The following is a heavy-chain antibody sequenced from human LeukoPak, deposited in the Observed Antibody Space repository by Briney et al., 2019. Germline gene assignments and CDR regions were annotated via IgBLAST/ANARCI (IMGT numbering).Heavy chain of an antibody. J-gene: IGHJ2*01. CDR3: AKARPLVTTDWYFDL. V-gene: IGHV3-30*02. CDR1: EFSVGSNY. CDR2: IRYDGSNK. Sequence: GGSLRLSCAASEFSVGSNYMTWVRQAPGKGLEWVAFIRYDGSNKYYADSVKGRFTISRDNSKNTLYLQMNSLRAEDTAVYYCAKARPLVTTDWYFDLWGRGTLVTVSS. D-gene: IGHD4-17*01.